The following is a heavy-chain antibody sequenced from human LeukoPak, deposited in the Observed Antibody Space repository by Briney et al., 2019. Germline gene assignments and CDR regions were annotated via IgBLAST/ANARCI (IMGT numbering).Heavy chain of an antibody. CDR2: IYYSGST. V-gene: IGHV4-30-4*01. CDR3: ARNQGLLDPMNY. CDR1: GGSISSGDYY. Sequence: SETLSLTCTVSGGSISSGDYYWSWIRQPPGKGLEWIGYIYYSGSTYYNPSLKSRVTISVDTSKNQFSLKLSSVTAADTAVYYCARNQGLLDPMNYWGQGTLVTVSS. J-gene: IGHJ4*02. D-gene: IGHD1-14*01.